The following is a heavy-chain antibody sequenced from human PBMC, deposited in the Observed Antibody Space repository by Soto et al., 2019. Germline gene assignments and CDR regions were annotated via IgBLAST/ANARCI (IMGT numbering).Heavy chain of an antibody. J-gene: IGHJ4*02. CDR3: ARAGDRGYEPDD. CDR2: INSGGSST. D-gene: IGHD5-12*01. CDR1: GFTFSNYW. Sequence: EVQLVESGGGLVQPGGSLRLSCAASGFTFSNYWMHWVRQAPGKGLVWVSRINSGGSSTSYADSVKGRFTISRDNAKNTLYVQMNSLRVEDTAVYYCARAGDRGYEPDDWGQGTLVTVSS. V-gene: IGHV3-74*01.